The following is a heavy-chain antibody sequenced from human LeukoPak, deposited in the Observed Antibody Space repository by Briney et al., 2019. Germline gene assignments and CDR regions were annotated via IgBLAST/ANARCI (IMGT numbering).Heavy chain of an antibody. CDR2: VSSGGST. V-gene: IGHV3-53*01. J-gene: IGHJ1*01. D-gene: IGHD3-16*01. CDR3: ATLSDF. Sequence: GGSLRLSCAASGFTVSSNYMTWVRQAPGKGLEWVSVVSSGGSTYYADSVKGRFTISRDNSMNTLFLQMNSLRAEGTAVYYCATLSDFWGQGTLVTVSS. CDR1: GFTVSSNY.